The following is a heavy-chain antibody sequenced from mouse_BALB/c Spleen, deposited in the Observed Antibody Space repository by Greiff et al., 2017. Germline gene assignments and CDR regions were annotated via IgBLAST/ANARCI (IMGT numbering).Heavy chain of an antibody. CDR3: TRGDDGEGFDY. CDR1: GFTFSSYT. V-gene: IGHV5-6-4*01. Sequence: EVKLVESGGGLVKPGGSLKLSCAASGFTFSSYTMSWVRQTPEKRLEWVATISSGGSYTYYQDSVKGRFTISRDNAKNTLYLQMSSLKSEDTAMYYGTRGDDGEGFDYWGQGTTLTVSS. J-gene: IGHJ2*01. D-gene: IGHD1-2*01. CDR2: ISSGGSYT.